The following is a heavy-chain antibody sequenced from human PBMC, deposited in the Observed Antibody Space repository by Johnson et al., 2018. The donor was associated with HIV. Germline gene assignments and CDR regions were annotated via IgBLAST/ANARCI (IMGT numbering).Heavy chain of an antibody. V-gene: IGHV3-20*04. J-gene: IGHJ3*02. CDR2: INWNGGSS. D-gene: IGHD6-13*01. Sequence: VQLVESGGVAVQPGGSLRLSCAASGFSFADYGMSWVRQVPGKGLEWVSGINWNGGSSGYADSVKARFTISRDNAKISLYLQMNSLRAEDTAVYYCAKDVYSSSWYGDDAFDIWGQGTMVTVSS. CDR3: AKDVYSSSWYGDDAFDI. CDR1: GFSFADYG.